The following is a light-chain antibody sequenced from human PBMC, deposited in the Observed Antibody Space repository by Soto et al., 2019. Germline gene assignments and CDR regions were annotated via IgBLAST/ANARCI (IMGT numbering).Light chain of an antibody. CDR2: TAS. J-gene: IGKJ1*01. CDR1: QGISTW. Sequence: DIPMTQSPSSVSASVGDRVTITCRASQGISTWLAWYQQKPGKAPKLLIYTASRLQGGVPSRFSGSGSGTDFTLTISSLQPEDFATYYCQQGNTFPWTFGQGAKVEIK. CDR3: QQGNTFPWT. V-gene: IGKV1-12*01.